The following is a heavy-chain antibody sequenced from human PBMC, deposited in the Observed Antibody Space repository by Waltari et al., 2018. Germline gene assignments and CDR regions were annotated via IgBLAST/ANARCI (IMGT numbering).Heavy chain of an antibody. CDR1: GGSISSGGYS. Sequence: QLQLQESGSGLVKPSQTLSLTCAVSGGSISSGGYSWTWIRQPPGKGLEWIGYIYHSGSTYYNPSLKSRVTISVDRSKNQFSLKLSSVTAADTAVYYCARSLLGYRGFDWLSPYFDYWGQGTLVTVSS. D-gene: IGHD3-9*01. CDR2: IYHSGST. CDR3: ARSLLGYRGFDWLSPYFDY. J-gene: IGHJ4*02. V-gene: IGHV4-30-2*01.